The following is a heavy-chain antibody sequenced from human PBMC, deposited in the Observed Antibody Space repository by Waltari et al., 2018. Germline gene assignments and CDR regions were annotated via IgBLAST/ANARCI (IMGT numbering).Heavy chain of an antibody. Sequence: EVQLVESGGGLVQPGRSLRLSCAASGFTFSSYSLNWVRQAPGKGLEGVSSISSSSSYIYYADSVKGRFTISRDNAKNSLYLQMNSLRAEETAVYYCARASLGPNAFDIWGQGTMVTVSS. CDR3: ARASLGPNAFDI. J-gene: IGHJ3*02. V-gene: IGHV3-21*01. CDR1: GFTFSSYS. CDR2: ISSSSSYI. D-gene: IGHD3-16*01.